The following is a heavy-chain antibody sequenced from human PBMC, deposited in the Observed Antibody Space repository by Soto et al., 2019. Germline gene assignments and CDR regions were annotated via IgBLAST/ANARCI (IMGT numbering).Heavy chain of an antibody. Sequence: QVQLVESGGGVVQPGRSLRLSCAASGFTFSSYAMHWVRQAPGKGLEWVAVISYDGSNKYYADSVKGRFTISRDNSKNTLYLQMNSLRAEDTALYYCARVPSSSGRAHSDYWGQGTLVTVSS. D-gene: IGHD2-15*01. V-gene: IGHV3-30-3*01. CDR2: ISYDGSNK. J-gene: IGHJ4*02. CDR3: ARVPSSSGRAHSDY. CDR1: GFTFSSYA.